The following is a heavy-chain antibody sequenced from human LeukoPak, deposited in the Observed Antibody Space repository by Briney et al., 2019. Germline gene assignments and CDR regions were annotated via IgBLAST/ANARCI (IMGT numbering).Heavy chain of an antibody. CDR2: INPSGGST. D-gene: IGHD4-11*01. CDR3: ARGYSTRPFDY. J-gene: IGHJ4*02. Sequence: AASVKVSCKASGYTFTSYYMHWVRQAPGQGLEWMGIINPSGGSTSYAQKFQGRVTMTRGMSTSTVYMELSSLRSEDTAVYYCARGYSTRPFDYWGQGTLVTVSS. CDR1: GYTFTSYY. V-gene: IGHV1-46*01.